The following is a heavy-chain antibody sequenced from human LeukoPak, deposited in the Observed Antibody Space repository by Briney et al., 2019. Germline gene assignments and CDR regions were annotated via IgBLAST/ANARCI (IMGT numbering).Heavy chain of an antibody. CDR1: GFTFSNAW. CDR3: TCRSGSHYNGIDN. V-gene: IGHV3-15*01. CDR2: IKSKTDGGTT. Sequence: GGSLRLSCAASGFTFSNAWMSWVRQAPGKGLEWVGRIKSKTDGGTTDYAAPVKGRFTISRDDSKNTLYLQMNSLKTEDTAVYYCTCRSGSHYNGIDNWGQGTLVTVSS. D-gene: IGHD3-10*01. J-gene: IGHJ4*02.